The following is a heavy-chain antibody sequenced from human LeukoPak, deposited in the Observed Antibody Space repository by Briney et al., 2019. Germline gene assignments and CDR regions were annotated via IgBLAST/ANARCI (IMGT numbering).Heavy chain of an antibody. CDR2: INGRGATI. CDR1: GFNFNKYE. D-gene: IGHD6-19*01. Sequence: GGSLRLSCAASGFNFNKYEMNWVCQAPGKGLEWISYINGRGATIENADSVRGRFTISRDNAKNSLFLQMNSLRAEDTAVYYCARDGDNGWDFDCWGQGTPVTVSS. CDR3: ARDGDNGWDFDC. J-gene: IGHJ4*02. V-gene: IGHV3-48*03.